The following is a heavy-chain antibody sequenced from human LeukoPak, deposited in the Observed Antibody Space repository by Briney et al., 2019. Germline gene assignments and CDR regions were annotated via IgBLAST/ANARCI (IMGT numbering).Heavy chain of an antibody. CDR2: INAGNGNT. CDR3: AREGYEYSSSSINDYFDY. D-gene: IGHD6-6*01. Sequence: ASVKVSCKASGYTFTSYAVHWVRQAPGQRLEWMGWINAGNGNTKYSQKFQGRVTITRDTSASTAYMELSSLRPEDTAVYYCAREGYEYSSSSINDYFDYWGQGTLVTVSS. V-gene: IGHV1-3*01. J-gene: IGHJ4*02. CDR1: GYTFTSYA.